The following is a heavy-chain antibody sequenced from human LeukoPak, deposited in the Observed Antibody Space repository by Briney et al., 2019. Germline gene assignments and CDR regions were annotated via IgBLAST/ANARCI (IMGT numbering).Heavy chain of an antibody. CDR1: GFTFSSYA. J-gene: IGHJ4*02. Sequence: TGGSLRLSCAASGFTFSSYAMSWVRQAPGKGLEWVSAISGSGGSTYYADSVKGRFTISRDNSKNTLYLQMNSLRAEDTAVYYCARYRRYYGSGSYYNPDYWGQGTLVTVSS. V-gene: IGHV3-23*01. CDR2: ISGSGGST. D-gene: IGHD3-10*01. CDR3: ARYRRYYGSGSYYNPDY.